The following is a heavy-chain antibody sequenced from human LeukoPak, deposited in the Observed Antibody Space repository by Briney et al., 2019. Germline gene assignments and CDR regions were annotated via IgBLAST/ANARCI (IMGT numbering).Heavy chain of an antibody. V-gene: IGHV4-59*01. Sequence: PSETLSLTCTVSAGSISSYYWNWIRQVPGKGLEWIGYIFYGANTYYNPSLKDRVTMSMDTSKSQVSLNLTSVTAADTAVYYCASGTIFGVIAPYCFHSWGQGTLVTVSP. CDR2: IFYGANT. D-gene: IGHD3-3*01. CDR3: ASGTIFGVIAPYCFHS. CDR1: AGSISSYY. J-gene: IGHJ4*02.